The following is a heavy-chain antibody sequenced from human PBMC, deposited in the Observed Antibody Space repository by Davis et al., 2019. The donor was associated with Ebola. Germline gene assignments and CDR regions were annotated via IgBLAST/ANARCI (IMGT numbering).Heavy chain of an antibody. V-gene: IGHV3-74*01. Sequence: PGGSPRLSCAASGFTFSRYWMHWVRQAPGKGLAWVSRINSDGSRTNYADSVKGRFTISRDNAKNTVYLQMNSLRAEDTAVYFCAGVDYGDSWRWFDPWGQGTLVTVSS. D-gene: IGHD4-17*01. CDR3: AGVDYGDSWRWFDP. J-gene: IGHJ5*02. CDR1: GFTFSRYW. CDR2: INSDGSRT.